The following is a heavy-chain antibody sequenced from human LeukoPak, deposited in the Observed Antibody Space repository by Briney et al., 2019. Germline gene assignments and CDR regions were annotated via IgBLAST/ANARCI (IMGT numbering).Heavy chain of an antibody. J-gene: IGHJ5*02. Sequence: QAGGSLTLSCAVSGFAFDSEAMSWVRQSRARGLEWVASISPGGGTTFYADSVKGRFTISRHNSNNSLYVQMNSLRAEDTAVYYCAKSRSGSANCALQIFDIWGQGTLVTVSA. CDR3: AKSRSGSANCALQIFDI. CDR1: GFAFDSEA. D-gene: IGHD1-1*01. V-gene: IGHV3-23*01. CDR2: ISPGGGTT.